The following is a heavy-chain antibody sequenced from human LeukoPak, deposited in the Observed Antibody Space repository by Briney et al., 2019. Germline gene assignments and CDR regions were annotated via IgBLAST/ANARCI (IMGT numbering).Heavy chain of an antibody. Sequence: SETLSLTCAVYGGSFSDYYWSWIRQPPGEGLEWIGEINHSGSTNYNPSLKSRVTISVDTSKNQFSLKLSSVTAADTAVYYCARVGYYNGFDYWGQGTLVTVSS. J-gene: IGHJ4*02. D-gene: IGHD3-9*01. V-gene: IGHV4-34*01. CDR2: INHSGST. CDR3: ARVGYYNGFDY. CDR1: GGSFSDYY.